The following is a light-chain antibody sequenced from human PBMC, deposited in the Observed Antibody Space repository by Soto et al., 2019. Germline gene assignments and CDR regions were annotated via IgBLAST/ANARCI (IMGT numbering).Light chain of an antibody. CDR1: QDISNY. Sequence: DIQMTQSPSSLSASVGDRVTIICQASQDISNYLNWYQQKPGKPPKLLIYDASNLEAGVPSRFSGSRSGTDFTFTISSLQPEDIATYYCQQYDNVPPITFGQGTRLEIK. CDR2: DAS. J-gene: IGKJ5*01. CDR3: QQYDNVPPIT. V-gene: IGKV1-33*01.